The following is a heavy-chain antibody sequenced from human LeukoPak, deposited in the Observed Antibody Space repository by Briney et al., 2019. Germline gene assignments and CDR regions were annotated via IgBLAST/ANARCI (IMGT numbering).Heavy chain of an antibody. CDR3: AKDDAGAVAGTGAFDI. CDR2: ITSSSTAI. J-gene: IGHJ3*02. D-gene: IGHD6-19*01. CDR1: GFTFSSYS. Sequence: GGSLRLSCAASGFTFSSYSMNWVRQAPGKGLEWVSYITSSSTAISYADSVKGRFTLSRDNAKNSLYLQMDSLRAEDTAVYYCAKDDAGAVAGTGAFDIWGQGTMVTVSS. V-gene: IGHV3-48*01.